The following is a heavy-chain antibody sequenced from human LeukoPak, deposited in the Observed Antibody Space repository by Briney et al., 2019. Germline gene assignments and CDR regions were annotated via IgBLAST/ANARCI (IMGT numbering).Heavy chain of an antibody. CDR3: AKDQGWRLQD. D-gene: IGHD3-3*01. V-gene: IGHV3-7*01. Sequence: GGSLRLSCAASGFTLSTYWMSWVRQAPGKGLEWVAHIKQDGSQEYYVDSVRGRFTISRDNAKNSLNLQMNSLRAEDTAVYYCAKDQGWRLQDWGQGTLVTVSS. CDR1: GFTLSTYW. J-gene: IGHJ4*02. CDR2: IKQDGSQE.